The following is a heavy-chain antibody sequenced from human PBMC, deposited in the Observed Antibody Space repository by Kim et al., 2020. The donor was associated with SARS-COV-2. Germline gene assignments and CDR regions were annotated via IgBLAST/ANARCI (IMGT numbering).Heavy chain of an antibody. Sequence: SETLSLTCAVYGGSFSGYYWSWIRQPPGKGLEWIGEINHSGSTNYNPSLKSRVTISVDTSKNQFSLKLSSVTAADTAVYYCASSGPGDVDIVATSHQAVAGTLPIDYWGQGTLVTVSS. CDR1: GGSFSGYY. V-gene: IGHV4-34*01. CDR3: ASSGPGDVDIVATSHQAVAGTLPIDY. J-gene: IGHJ4*02. CDR2: INHSGST. D-gene: IGHD5-12*01.